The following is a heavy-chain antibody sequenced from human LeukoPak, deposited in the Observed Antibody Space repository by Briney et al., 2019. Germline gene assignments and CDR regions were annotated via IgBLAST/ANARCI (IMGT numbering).Heavy chain of an antibody. J-gene: IGHJ4*02. Sequence: SETLSLTCAVYGGSFSGYYWSWIRQPPGKGLEWNGEINHSGSTNYNPSLKSRVTISVDTSKNQFSLKLSSVTAADTAVYYCARGGGIQLWLRGFDYWGQGTLVTVSS. D-gene: IGHD5-18*01. CDR2: INHSGST. CDR3: ARGGGIQLWLRGFDY. V-gene: IGHV4-34*01. CDR1: GGSFSGYY.